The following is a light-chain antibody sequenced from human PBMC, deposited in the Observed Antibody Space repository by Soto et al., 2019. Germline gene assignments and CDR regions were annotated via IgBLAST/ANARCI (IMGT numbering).Light chain of an antibody. Sequence: SQMTQSPSTLDSSGGDRVTITXRASHSISRWLSWYQQTTGKATKXXNYXASSLESGVPSRFSGSGFGTEFTLTISLLQPGDVAAYYCQQYCSRLTFGQGTKVDI. V-gene: IGKV1-5*01. J-gene: IGKJ1*01. CDR2: XAS. CDR3: QQYCSRLT. CDR1: HSISRW.